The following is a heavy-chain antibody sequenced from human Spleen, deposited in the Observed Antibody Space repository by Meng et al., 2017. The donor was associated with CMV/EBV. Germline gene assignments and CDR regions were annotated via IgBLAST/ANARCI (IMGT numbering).Heavy chain of an antibody. CDR2: ISAYNGNT. CDR3: ARDRDLRFLEWLSAYDI. Sequence: ASVKVSCKASGYTFTSYGISWVRQAPGQGLEWMGWISAYNGNTNYAQKLQGRVTMTTDTSTSTAYMELRSLRSDDTAVYYCARDRDLRFLEWLSAYDIWGQGTMVTVSS. D-gene: IGHD3-3*01. J-gene: IGHJ3*02. CDR1: GYTFTSYG. V-gene: IGHV1-18*01.